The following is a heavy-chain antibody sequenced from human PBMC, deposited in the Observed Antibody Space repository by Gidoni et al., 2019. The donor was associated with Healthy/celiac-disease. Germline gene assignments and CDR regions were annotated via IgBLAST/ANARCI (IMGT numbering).Heavy chain of an antibody. Sequence: EVQLVESGGGLVRPGGSLRLSCAASGLPVSSNYMSWVRQAPGKGLEWVSVIYSGGSTYYADSVKGRFTISRDNSKNTLYLQMNSLRAEDTAVYYCARDHRVIPGYYYYGMDVWGQGTTVTVAS. D-gene: IGHD2-21*01. V-gene: IGHV3-66*01. CDR3: ARDHRVIPGYYYYGMDV. CDR2: IYSGGST. CDR1: GLPVSSNY. J-gene: IGHJ6*02.